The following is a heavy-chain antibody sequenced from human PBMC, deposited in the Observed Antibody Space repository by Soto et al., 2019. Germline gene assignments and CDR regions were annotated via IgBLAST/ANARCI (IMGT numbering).Heavy chain of an antibody. D-gene: IGHD6-13*01. CDR2: IGSTGSTT. V-gene: IGHV3-23*01. J-gene: IGHJ4*02. CDR3: AKIITAAGSAY. CDR1: GFTFNYFG. Sequence: EVQLLESGGGLVQPGGSLRLSCAASGFTFNYFGMTWVRQAPGKGLEWVSSIGSTGSTTYYTDSVKGRFTVSRDNFKNTLYLPINSLRAEDTAVYYCAKIITAAGSAYWGQGTLVTVSS.